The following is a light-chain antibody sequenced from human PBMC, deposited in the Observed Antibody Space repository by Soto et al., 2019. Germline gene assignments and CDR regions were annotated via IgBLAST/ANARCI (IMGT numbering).Light chain of an antibody. Sequence: IVMTQSPATLSVSPGERATLSCSASQSVYSNLAWYQQKPGQAPRFLIYGASTRATGIPARFSGSGSGTEFTLTISSLQSEDFAVYYCQQYDNWPLTFGGGTKVDI. CDR1: QSVYSN. CDR3: QQYDNWPLT. V-gene: IGKV3-15*01. J-gene: IGKJ4*01. CDR2: GAS.